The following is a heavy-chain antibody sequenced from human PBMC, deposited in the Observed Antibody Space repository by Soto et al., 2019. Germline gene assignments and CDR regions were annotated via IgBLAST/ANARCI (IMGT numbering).Heavy chain of an antibody. J-gene: IGHJ4*02. D-gene: IGHD3-22*01. V-gene: IGHV4-34*01. CDR1: GGSFSGYY. Sequence: SETLSLTCAVYGGSFSGYYWSWIRQPPGKGLEWIGEINHSGSTNYNPSLKSRVTISVDTSKNQFSLKLSSVTAADTAVYYCAGGTSNDSSGYYHYYFDYWGQGTLVTVPQ. CDR2: INHSGST. CDR3: AGGTSNDSSGYYHYYFDY.